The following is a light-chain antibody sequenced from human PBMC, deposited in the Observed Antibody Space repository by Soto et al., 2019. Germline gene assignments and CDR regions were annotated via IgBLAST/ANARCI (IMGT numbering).Light chain of an antibody. J-gene: IGKJ4*01. CDR3: QQRSNWPLT. CDR1: QSVSSSY. CDR2: GAS. V-gene: IGKV3D-20*02. Sequence: EIVLTQSPGTLSLSPXERATLSCRASQSVSSSYLAWYQQKPGQAPRLLIYGASTRATGIPVRFSGSGSGTDFTLTISSLEPEDFAVYYCQQRSNWPLTFGGGTKVDIK.